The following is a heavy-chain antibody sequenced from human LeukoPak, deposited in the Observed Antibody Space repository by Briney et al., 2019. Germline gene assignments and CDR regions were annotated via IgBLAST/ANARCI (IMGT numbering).Heavy chain of an antibody. CDR1: GFTFSTYS. J-gene: IGHJ4*02. Sequence: GGSLRLSCAASGFTFSTYSVNWVRQAPGKGLEWISYIRFGADIMYYADSVKGRFTISRDDAQNSLHLQMNSLRADDTAVYYCGRVSRATGYYFVEFWGQGTLVTVSS. CDR3: GRVSRATGYYFVEF. V-gene: IGHV3-48*04. CDR2: IRFGADIM. D-gene: IGHD3-9*01.